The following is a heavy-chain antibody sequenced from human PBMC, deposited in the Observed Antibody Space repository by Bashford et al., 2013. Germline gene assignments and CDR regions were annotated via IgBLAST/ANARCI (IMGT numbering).Heavy chain of an antibody. V-gene: IGHV3-23*01. J-gene: IGHJ4*02. CDR3: AKDLATSTVSYFDY. CDR2: ISGSGGST. D-gene: IGHD4-17*01. Sequence: VRQAPGKGLEWVSSISGSGGSTYYVGSVKGRFTISRDNSENTLYLQMNSVRAEDTAVYYCAKDLATSTVSYFDYWGQGTLVTVSS.